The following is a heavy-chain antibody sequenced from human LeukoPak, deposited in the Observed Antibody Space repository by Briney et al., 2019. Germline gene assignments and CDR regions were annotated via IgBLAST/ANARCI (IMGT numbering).Heavy chain of an antibody. CDR3: ARHSYYDWYFDL. CDR2: IYHSGST. V-gene: IGHV4-30-2*01. Sequence: SQTLSLTCAVSGGSISSGGYSWSWIRQPPGKGLEWIGYIYHSGSTYYNPSLKSRVTISVDRSKNQFSLKLSSVTAADTAVYYCARHSYYDWYFDLWGRGTLVTVSS. CDR1: GGSISSGGYS. J-gene: IGHJ2*01. D-gene: IGHD1-26*01.